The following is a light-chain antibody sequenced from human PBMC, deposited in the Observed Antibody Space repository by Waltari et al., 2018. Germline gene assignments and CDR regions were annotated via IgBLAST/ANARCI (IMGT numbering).Light chain of an antibody. V-gene: IGKV3-15*01. CDR3: QHYHQWPPYT. CDR2: GAS. J-gene: IGKJ2*01. Sequence: EIVMTQSPVTLSVSPGERATLSCRASQSISSNLAWYPQKPGQSPRLLIHGASTRATGIPARFSGGGSGTAFTLTISGLQSEDFAVYYCQHYHQWPPYTFGQGTKVE. CDR1: QSISSN.